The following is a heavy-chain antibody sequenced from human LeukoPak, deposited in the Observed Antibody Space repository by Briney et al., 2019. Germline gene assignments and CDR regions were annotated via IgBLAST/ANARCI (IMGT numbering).Heavy chain of an antibody. V-gene: IGHV1-2*02. D-gene: IGHD7-27*01. CDR1: GYTFTEYY. CDR3: AIQPWGSGNNWYFDL. Sequence: ASVKVSCKASGYTFTEYYIHWVRQAPGQGLEWMGWISPNSGGTDYAQRFQGRVTMTRDTSISTAYMELSSLRSDDTAVYYCAIQPWGSGNNWYFDLWGRGTLVTVSS. CDR2: ISPNSGGT. J-gene: IGHJ2*01.